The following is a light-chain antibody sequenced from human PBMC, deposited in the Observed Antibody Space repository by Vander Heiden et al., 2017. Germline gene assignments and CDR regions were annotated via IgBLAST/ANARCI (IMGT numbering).Light chain of an antibody. CDR2: DNK. V-gene: IGLV1-51*01. J-gene: IGLJ3*02. CDR3: GTWDSSLSAGV. Sequence: QSVLTQPPPVSPAPGQKVTISCSGSSSNIGKNYVSWYQQHPGTAHKRLIDDNKQRPSGFPDRFSGSKSGTSATLSITGRQTGDEADYYCGTWDSSLSAGVFGGGTRLTVL. CDR1: SSNIGKNY.